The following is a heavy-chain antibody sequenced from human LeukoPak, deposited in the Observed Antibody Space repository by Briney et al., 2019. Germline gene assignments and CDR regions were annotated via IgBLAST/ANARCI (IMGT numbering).Heavy chain of an antibody. CDR1: GFVFYRYA. Sequence: GGSLRLSCAASGFVFYRYAMRWVRQAPGKGLEWLAVISHDAVNKYYLESEKGRFTISRDNSMDTLYLQINSLRPEDTAVYYCARGSYCSGGTCYDYSYYGMDVWGQGTTVTVSS. J-gene: IGHJ6*02. V-gene: IGHV3-30-3*01. CDR2: ISHDAVNK. CDR3: ARGSYCSGGTCYDYSYYGMDV. D-gene: IGHD2-15*01.